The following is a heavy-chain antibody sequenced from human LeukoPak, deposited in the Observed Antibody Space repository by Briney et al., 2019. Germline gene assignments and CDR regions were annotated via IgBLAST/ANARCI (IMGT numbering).Heavy chain of an antibody. J-gene: IGHJ4*02. Sequence: GGSLRLSCAASGFTFSSYSMNWVCQAPGKGLEWVSPISSSSSYIYYADSVKGRFTISRDNAKNSLYLQMNSLRAEDTAVYYCATRIAVAVGVDYWGQGTLVTVSS. CDR2: ISSSSSYI. V-gene: IGHV3-21*01. CDR1: GFTFSSYS. CDR3: ATRIAVAVGVDY. D-gene: IGHD6-19*01.